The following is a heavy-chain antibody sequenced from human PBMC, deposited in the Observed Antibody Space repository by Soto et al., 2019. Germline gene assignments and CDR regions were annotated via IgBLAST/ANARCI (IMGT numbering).Heavy chain of an antibody. CDR1: DYSISNGYY. V-gene: IGHV4-38-2*01. CDR2: IYYIGTT. D-gene: IGHD3-22*01. Sequence: SSETLSLTCAVSDYSISNGYYWGWIRPPPGKGPEWIGTIYYIGTTYYNPSLKSRVTLSVDTSRNQLSLKLSSVTAADTAVYYCTRHRAYYYDRSGRDACDTWGKGKLVSVSS. J-gene: IGHJ3*02. CDR3: TRHRAYYYDRSGRDACDT.